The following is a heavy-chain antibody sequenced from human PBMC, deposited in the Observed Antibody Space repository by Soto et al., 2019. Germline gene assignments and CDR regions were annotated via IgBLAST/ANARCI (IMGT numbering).Heavy chain of an antibody. CDR2: ISGSGGST. CDR3: ARDVIGRGSSTSCRSISGWRDG. Sequence: PGGSMRLSCAASGLPFSRYAMSWVRQAPGKGLDWDSAISGSGGSTYYADSVKGRFTTSRGNSKNTLYLQMNSLRAEDTAVYYCARDVIGRGSSTSCRSISGWRDGWGQGTTVTVAS. D-gene: IGHD2-2*01. CDR1: GLPFSRYA. J-gene: IGHJ6*02. V-gene: IGHV3-23*01.